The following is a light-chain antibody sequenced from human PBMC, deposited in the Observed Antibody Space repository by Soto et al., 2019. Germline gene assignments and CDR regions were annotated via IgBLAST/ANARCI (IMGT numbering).Light chain of an antibody. CDR1: QDINKN. Sequence: DLQMPHSPSSQSASVGDRVTITCQASQDINKNLIWYQQKPGKAPKLLIYDASDLETGVPSRFSGSGSGTGFTFTISSLQPEDFATYYCQQYESLPLTSGQATRLEIK. CDR2: DAS. V-gene: IGKV1-33*01. J-gene: IGKJ5*01. CDR3: QQYESLPLT.